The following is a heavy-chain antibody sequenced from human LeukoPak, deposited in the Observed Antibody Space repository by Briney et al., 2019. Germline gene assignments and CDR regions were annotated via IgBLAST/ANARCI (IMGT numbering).Heavy chain of an antibody. CDR3: ARDPYSGSYGDYYYYYMDV. Sequence: PGGSLRLSCAASGFTFSGYGMSWVRQAPGKGLKWVSAISGSGGSTYYADSVKGRFTISRDNAKNSLYLQMNSLRPEDTAVYYCARDPYSGSYGDYYYYYMDVWGKGTTVTISS. CDR1: GFTFSGYG. V-gene: IGHV3-23*01. J-gene: IGHJ6*03. CDR2: ISGSGGST. D-gene: IGHD1-26*01.